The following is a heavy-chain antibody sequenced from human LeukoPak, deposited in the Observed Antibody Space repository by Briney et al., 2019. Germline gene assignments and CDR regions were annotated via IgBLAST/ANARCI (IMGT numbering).Heavy chain of an antibody. V-gene: IGHV3-30-3*01. D-gene: IGHD2-2*01. J-gene: IGHJ3*02. CDR2: ISYDGSNK. CDR3: ARGCKGKGTSCYLLSPSDAFDI. CDR1: GFTFSSYA. Sequence: PGGSLRLSCAASGFTFSSYAMHWVRQAPGKGLEWVAVISYDGSNKYYADSVKGRFTISRDNSKNTLYLQMNSLRAEDTAVYYCARGCKGKGTSCYLLSPSDAFDIWGQGTMVTVSS.